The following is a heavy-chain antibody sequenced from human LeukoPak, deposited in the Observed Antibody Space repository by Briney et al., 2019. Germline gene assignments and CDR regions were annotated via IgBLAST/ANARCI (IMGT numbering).Heavy chain of an antibody. CDR2: IFTSGRI. V-gene: IGHV4-61*02. CDR1: GGSISSDTYY. J-gene: IGHJ4*02. D-gene: IGHD2-15*01. CDR3: ARVQFGAGGSFDC. Sequence: SETLSLTCTVSGGSISSDTYYWSWIRQPAGKGLEWIGRIFTSGRIDYNPSLRSRVAMSVDTSKNQFSLKMSSVTAADTAVYFCARVQFGAGGSFDCWGQGTLVTVSS.